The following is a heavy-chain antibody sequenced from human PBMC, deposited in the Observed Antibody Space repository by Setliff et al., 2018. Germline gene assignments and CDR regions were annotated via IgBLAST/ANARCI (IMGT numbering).Heavy chain of an antibody. CDR1: GFTFSDYG. CDR2: TRYDGSNK. Sequence: GGSLRLSCAASGFTFSDYGMHWVRQAPGKGLEWVAFTRYDGSNKYYADSVKGRFTISRDNSKNTLYLQMSSLKAEDTAVYYCAKDMAGGFPYYFDYWGQGTLVTVSS. V-gene: IGHV3-30*02. J-gene: IGHJ4*02. CDR3: AKDMAGGFPYYFDY. D-gene: IGHD3-10*01.